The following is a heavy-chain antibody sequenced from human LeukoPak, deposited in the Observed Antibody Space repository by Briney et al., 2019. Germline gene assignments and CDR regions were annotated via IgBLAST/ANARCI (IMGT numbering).Heavy chain of an antibody. D-gene: IGHD1-1*01. CDR2: INHSGST. V-gene: IGHV4-34*01. CDR1: GGSFSGYY. Sequence: PSETLSLTCAVYGGSFSGYYWSWIRQPPGKGLEWIGEINHSGSTNYNPSLKSRVTISVDTSKNQFSLKLSSVTAADTAVYYCARQQDGTGGLIWGQGTMVTVSS. CDR3: ARQQDGTGGLI. J-gene: IGHJ3*02.